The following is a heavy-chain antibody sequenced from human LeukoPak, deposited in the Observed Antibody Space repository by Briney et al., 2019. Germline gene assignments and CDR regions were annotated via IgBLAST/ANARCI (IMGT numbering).Heavy chain of an antibody. CDR3: AKCIQLWSPEDY. V-gene: IGHV1-2*02. D-gene: IGHD5-18*01. J-gene: IGHJ4*02. Sequence: ASVKVSCKASGYTFTGYYMHWVRQAPGQGLEWMGWINPNSGGTNYAQKFQGRVTMTRDTSISTAYMELSRLRSDDTAVYYCAKCIQLWSPEDYWGQGTLVTVSS. CDR1: GYTFTGYY. CDR2: INPNSGGT.